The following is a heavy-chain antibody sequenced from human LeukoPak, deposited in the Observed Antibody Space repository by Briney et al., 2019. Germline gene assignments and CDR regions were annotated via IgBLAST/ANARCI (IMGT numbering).Heavy chain of an antibody. D-gene: IGHD6-25*01. J-gene: IGHJ5*02. CDR2: INPNSGGT. CDR3: AKEVSSGYEGFANWFDP. V-gene: IGHV1-2*02. CDR1: GYTFTGYY. Sequence: GASVKVSCKASGYTFTGYYMHWVRQAPGQGLEWMGWINPNSGGTNYAQKFQGRVTMTRDTSISTAYMELSRLRSDDTAVYYCAKEVSSGYEGFANWFDPWGQGTLVTVSS.